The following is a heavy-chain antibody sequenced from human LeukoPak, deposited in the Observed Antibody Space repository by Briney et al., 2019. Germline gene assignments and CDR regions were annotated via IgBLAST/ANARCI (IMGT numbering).Heavy chain of an antibody. CDR3: TRDGGSYPYYFDY. CDR2: IRSKAYGGTT. V-gene: IGHV3-49*03. J-gene: IGHJ4*02. D-gene: IGHD1-26*01. Sequence: GGSLRLSCTASGFTFGDYAMSWFRQAPGKGLEWVGFIRSKAYGGTTEYAASVKGRFTISTDDSKSIAYLQMNSLKTEDTAVYYCTRDGGSYPYYFDYWGQGTLVTVSS. CDR1: GFTFGDYA.